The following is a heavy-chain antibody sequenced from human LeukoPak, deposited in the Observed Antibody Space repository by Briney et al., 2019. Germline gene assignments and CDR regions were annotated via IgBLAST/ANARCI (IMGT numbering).Heavy chain of an antibody. Sequence: ASVKVSCKTSGYTFSSFDVIWVRQATGQGLEWIGWMNPNSLNTGYAQKFRGRVTMTGDTSISTAYMELSRLRSDDTAVYYCARKERGSSSSPIDYWGQGTLVTVSS. CDR2: MNPNSLNT. J-gene: IGHJ4*02. D-gene: IGHD6-6*01. CDR1: GYTFSSFD. CDR3: ARKERGSSSSPIDY. V-gene: IGHV1-8*01.